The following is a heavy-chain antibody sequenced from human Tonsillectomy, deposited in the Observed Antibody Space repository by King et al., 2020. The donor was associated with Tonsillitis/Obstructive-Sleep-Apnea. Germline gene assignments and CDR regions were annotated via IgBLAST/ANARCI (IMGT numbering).Heavy chain of an antibody. CDR3: ARDWGYDNLTGYYLAESLYFDY. CDR2: IWYDGSNT. Sequence: QLVQSGGGVVQPGRSLRLSCAASGFTFSSYGMNWVRQAPGKGLEWVAVIWYDGSNTYYADSVKGRFTISRDNSKNTLYLQMNSLRAEAPAVYYCARDWGYDNLTGYYLAESLYFDYWGQGTLVTVPS. CDR1: GFTFSSYG. V-gene: IGHV3-33*01. J-gene: IGHJ4*02. D-gene: IGHD3-9*01.